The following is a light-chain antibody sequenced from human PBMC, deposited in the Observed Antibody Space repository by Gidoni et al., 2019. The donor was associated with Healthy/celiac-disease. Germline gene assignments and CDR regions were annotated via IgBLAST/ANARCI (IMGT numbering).Light chain of an antibody. J-gene: IGLJ3*02. V-gene: IGLV1-40*01. CDR2: GNS. CDR1: SSNFGAGYD. CDR3: QSYDSSLSGWV. Sequence: QSVLTQPPSVSGAPGQRVTIACTGSSSNFGAGYDVPWYQHLPGTAPKLLIYGNSNRPSGVPDRFSGSKSGTSASLAITGLRAEDEADYYCQSYDSSLSGWVFGGGTKLTVL.